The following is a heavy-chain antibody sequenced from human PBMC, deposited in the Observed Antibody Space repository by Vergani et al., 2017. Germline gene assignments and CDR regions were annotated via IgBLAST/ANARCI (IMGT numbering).Heavy chain of an antibody. V-gene: IGHV4-39*01. Sequence: QLQLQESGPGLVKPSETLSLICTVSGGSISSSDYYWGWIRQPPGKGLEWIGSFYSSGSTFYNPSLNSRVTISIDTSRNQFSLNLNSMTAADTAVYYCATGAGPFDIWGQGTLVTVSS. CDR1: GGSISSSDYY. J-gene: IGHJ4*02. CDR3: ATGAGPFDI. D-gene: IGHD7-27*01. CDR2: FYSSGST.